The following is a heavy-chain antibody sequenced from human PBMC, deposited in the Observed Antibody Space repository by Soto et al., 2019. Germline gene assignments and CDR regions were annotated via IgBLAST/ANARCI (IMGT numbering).Heavy chain of an antibody. CDR3: ARDVNYYDSSGYYTYYFDY. D-gene: IGHD3-22*01. J-gene: IGHJ4*02. CDR1: GFTVSSNY. Sequence: PGGSLRLSCAASGFTVSSNYMSWVRQAPGKGLEWVSVIYSGGSTYYADSVKGRFTISRDNSKNTLYLQMNSLRAEDTAVYYCARDVNYYDSSGYYTYYFDYWGQGTLVTVSS. CDR2: IYSGGST. V-gene: IGHV3-66*01.